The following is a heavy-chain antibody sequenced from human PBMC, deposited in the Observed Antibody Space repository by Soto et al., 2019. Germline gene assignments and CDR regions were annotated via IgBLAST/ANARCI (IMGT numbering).Heavy chain of an antibody. V-gene: IGHV4-59*01. CDR2: IYYSGST. D-gene: IGHD2-8*01. J-gene: IGHJ4*02. CDR3: ARRYAGNFDY. CDR1: GGSINNYY. Sequence: PSETLSLTCTVSGGSINNYYWTWIRQPPGKGLEWIGYIYYSGSTNYNPSLKSRVTISVDTSKNQFSLKLSSVTAADTAVYYCARRYAGNFDYWGQGTLVTVSS.